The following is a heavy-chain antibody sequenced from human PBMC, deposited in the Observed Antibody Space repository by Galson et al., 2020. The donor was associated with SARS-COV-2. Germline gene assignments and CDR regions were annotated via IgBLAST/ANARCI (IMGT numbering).Heavy chain of an antibody. CDR2: LHSSGST. CDR1: GGSISGTSYY. D-gene: IGHD6-19*01. V-gene: IGHV4-61*02. J-gene: IGHJ4*02. CDR3: ASGPVAGSGE. Sequence: SEPLSLTCDVAGGSISGTSYYWSWHRQPAAKGLDYIGRLHSSGSTNYNPSLKSRVTISINTSKNQFSLRLSSVTAADTAIYYCASGPVAGSGEWGQVTLVTVSS.